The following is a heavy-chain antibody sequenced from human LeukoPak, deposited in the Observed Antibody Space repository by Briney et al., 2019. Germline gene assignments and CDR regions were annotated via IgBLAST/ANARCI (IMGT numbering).Heavy chain of an antibody. J-gene: IGHJ5*02. D-gene: IGHD4-23*01. Sequence: GGSLRLSCAASGFTFRNAWMSWVRQSPGKGVEWACPLKSKTDGGTTDYAAPVKGRFTISRDDSKNTLYLQMNSLKTEDTAVYYCTTDDTVVNWCDPWGQGTQVTVPS. V-gene: IGHV3-15*01. CDR3: TTDDTVVNWCDP. CDR1: GFTFRNAW. CDR2: LKSKTDGGTT.